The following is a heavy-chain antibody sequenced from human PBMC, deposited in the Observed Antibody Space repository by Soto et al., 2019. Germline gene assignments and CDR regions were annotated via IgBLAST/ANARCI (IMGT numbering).Heavy chain of an antibody. Sequence: ASVKVSFKASGYTFTSYYIHWVRQAPGQGLEWMGIINPRGGITTYAQKFQGRLTMTGDTSTSTVYMELSSLTSEDTAMYHCASSPAYGSSWYGIPPDLSHGMDVWGQGTTVTVSS. CDR1: GYTFTSYY. V-gene: IGHV1-46*01. J-gene: IGHJ6*02. CDR2: INPRGGIT. CDR3: ASSPAYGSSWYGIPPDLSHGMDV. D-gene: IGHD6-13*01.